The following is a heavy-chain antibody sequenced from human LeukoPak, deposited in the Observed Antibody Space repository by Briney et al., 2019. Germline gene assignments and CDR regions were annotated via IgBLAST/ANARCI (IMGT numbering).Heavy chain of an antibody. CDR3: AKAPSWYAYYYYYMDV. D-gene: IGHD6-13*01. CDR2: ISGSGGST. J-gene: IGHJ6*03. Sequence: GGSLRLSCAASGFTFSSYAMSWVRQAPGKGLEWVSAISGSGGSTYYADSVKGRFTISRDNSKNTLYLQMNSLRAEDTAVYYCAKAPSWYAYYYYYMDVWGKGTTVTVSS. V-gene: IGHV3-23*01. CDR1: GFTFSSYA.